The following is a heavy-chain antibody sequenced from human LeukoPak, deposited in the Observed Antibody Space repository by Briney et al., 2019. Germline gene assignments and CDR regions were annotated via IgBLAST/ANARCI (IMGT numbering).Heavy chain of an antibody. CDR1: GFTFSNAW. Sequence: GGSLRLSCAASGFTFSNAWMNWVRQAPGKWLEWVGRIKSTADGGTTDYAAVVKGRFTISRDDSKNTLYVQMNNLKTEDTAIYYCTTGYSSTWHDGYWGQGTLVTVSS. CDR3: TTGYSSTWHDGY. V-gene: IGHV3-15*01. J-gene: IGHJ4*02. D-gene: IGHD6-13*01. CDR2: IKSTADGGTT.